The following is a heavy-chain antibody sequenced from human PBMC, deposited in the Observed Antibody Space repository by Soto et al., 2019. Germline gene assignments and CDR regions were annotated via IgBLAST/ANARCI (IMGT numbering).Heavy chain of an antibody. D-gene: IGHD6-19*01. CDR2: ISGSGTST. CDR1: ALTFSTYA. CDR3: AKIKDSSGIDY. Sequence: PGGSLRLSCAASALTFSTYAMSWVRQAPGKGLEWVSSISGSGTSTYYADSVKGRFTISRDNSKNTLYLQMNTLRAEDTAVYYCAKIKDSSGIDYWGQGTLVTVSS. V-gene: IGHV3-23*01. J-gene: IGHJ4*02.